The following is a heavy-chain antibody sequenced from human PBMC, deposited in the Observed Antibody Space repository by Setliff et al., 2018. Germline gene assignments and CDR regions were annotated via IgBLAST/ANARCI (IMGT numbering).Heavy chain of an antibody. CDR1: GSFSGYY. Sequence: LSLTCAVYGSFSGYYWSWIRQPPGKGLEWIGEINHSGSTNCNPSLKSRVTISVDTSKNQFSLKLSSVTAADTSVYYCARGRGYYDSSGYLTLDAFDIWGQGTMVTVSS. D-gene: IGHD3-22*01. V-gene: IGHV4-34*01. J-gene: IGHJ3*02. CDR2: INHSGST. CDR3: ARGRGYYDSSGYLTLDAFDI.